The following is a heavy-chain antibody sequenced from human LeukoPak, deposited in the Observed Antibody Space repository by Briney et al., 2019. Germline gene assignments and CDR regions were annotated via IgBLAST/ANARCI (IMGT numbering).Heavy chain of an antibody. V-gene: IGHV3-30*03. CDR1: GFTFSSNG. J-gene: IGHJ4*02. CDR3: AALSGSYYVDTDY. CDR2: ISYDGSNK. Sequence: GRSLRLSCAASGFTFSSNGMQWVPQAPGKGLEGVAVISYDGSNKYYADSLKGRFTISRDNSKNTLYLQMSSLRTEDTAVYYCAALSGSYYVDTDYWGQGTLVTVSS. D-gene: IGHD1-26*01.